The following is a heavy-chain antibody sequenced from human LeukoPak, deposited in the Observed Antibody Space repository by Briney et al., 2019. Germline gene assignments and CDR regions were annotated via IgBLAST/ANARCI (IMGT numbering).Heavy chain of an antibody. CDR3: ARGIAIGYCSGGSCYPFDY. CDR1: GGSFSDYY. CDR2: IDHGGST. D-gene: IGHD2-15*01. V-gene: IGHV4-34*01. Sequence: PSETLSLTCTVNGGSFSDYYWTWIRQPPGKGLEWIGEIDHGGSTNYNPSLKSRVTMSVDTSKNQFSLKLSFVTAADTAVYYCARGIAIGYCSGGSCYPFDYWGQGTLVTVSS. J-gene: IGHJ4*02.